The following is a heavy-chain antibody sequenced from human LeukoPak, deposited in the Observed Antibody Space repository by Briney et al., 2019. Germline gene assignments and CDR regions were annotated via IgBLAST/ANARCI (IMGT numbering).Heavy chain of an antibody. CDR1: GGSITSGIYY. J-gene: IGHJ5*02. Sequence: SETLSLTCTVSGGSITSGIYYWGWIRQPAGKGLEWIGRLYTDGSTRYNPALKSRVTISVDKSKNQFSLKLSSVTAADTAVYYCARDYYDSSASINWFDLWGQGTLVTVSS. D-gene: IGHD3-22*01. CDR3: ARDYYDSSASINWFDL. CDR2: LYTDGST. V-gene: IGHV4-61*02.